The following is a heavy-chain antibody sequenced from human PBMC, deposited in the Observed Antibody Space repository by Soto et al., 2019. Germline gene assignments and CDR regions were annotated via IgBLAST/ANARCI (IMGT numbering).Heavy chain of an antibody. J-gene: IGHJ4*02. CDR3: ARNQEISGSYHY. V-gene: IGHV3-48*01. CDR1: GFTFRSYS. D-gene: IGHD1-26*01. Sequence: PGGSLRLSCAASGFTFRSYSMNWVRQAPGKGLEWVSYISSRSSTIYYADSVEGRFTISRDNDKNSLFLQMSSLRAEDTAVYFCARNQEISGSYHYWGQGTLVTVSS. CDR2: ISSRSSTI.